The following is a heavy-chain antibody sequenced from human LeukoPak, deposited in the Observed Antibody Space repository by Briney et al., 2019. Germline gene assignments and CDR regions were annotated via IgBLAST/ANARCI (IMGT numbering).Heavy chain of an antibody. CDR2: IKQDGSEK. CDR1: GFTFSSYW. J-gene: IGHJ4*02. Sequence: PGGSLRLSCAASGFTFSSYWMSWVRQAPGKGLEWVANIKQDGSEKYYVDSVKGRFTISRDNAKNSLYLQMNSLRAEDTAVYYCAKGDYDSSGYSSNTYDWTIDYWGQGTLVTVSS. D-gene: IGHD3-22*01. CDR3: AKGDYDSSGYSSNTYDWTIDY. V-gene: IGHV3-7*01.